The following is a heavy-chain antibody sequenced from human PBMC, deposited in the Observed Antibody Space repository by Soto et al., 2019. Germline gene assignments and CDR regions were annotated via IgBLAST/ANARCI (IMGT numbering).Heavy chain of an antibody. CDR2: INHSGST. J-gene: IGHJ6*03. CDR3: ARNYQLPYYEPPYYYYYYMDV. V-gene: IGHV4-34*01. Sequence: SETLSLTCAVYGGSFSGYYWSWIRQPPGKGLEWIGEINHSGSTNYNPSLKSRVTISVDTSKNQFSLKLSSVTAADTAVYYCARNYQLPYYEPPYYYYYYMDVWGKGTTVTVSS. CDR1: GGSFSGYY. D-gene: IGHD2-2*01.